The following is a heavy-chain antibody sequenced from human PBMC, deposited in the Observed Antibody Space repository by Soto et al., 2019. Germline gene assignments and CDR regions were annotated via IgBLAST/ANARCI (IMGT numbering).Heavy chain of an antibody. CDR3: AKGGRQWLVTSDFNY. V-gene: IGHV3-30*18. CDR2: VSHNGRNT. CDR1: GFTFSDYP. J-gene: IGHJ4*02. Sequence: VQLVESGGGVVQPGRSLRLSCAASGFTFSDYPMQWVRQAPGKGLEWVAVVSHNGRNTHYADSVKGRFTISRDSSKNTVSLEMTSLRAEDTAVYYCAKGGRQWLVTSDFNYWGQGALVTVSS. D-gene: IGHD6-19*01.